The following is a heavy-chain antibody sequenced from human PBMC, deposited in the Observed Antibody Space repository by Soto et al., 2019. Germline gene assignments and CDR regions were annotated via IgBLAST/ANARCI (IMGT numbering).Heavy chain of an antibody. Sequence: SETLCLTCTVSGGSISSYYWSWIRQPPGKGLEWIGYIYYSGSTNYNPSLKSRVTISVDTSKNQFSLKLSSVTAADTAVYYCARRYGSSFDIWGQGTMVT. V-gene: IGHV4-59*08. J-gene: IGHJ3*02. D-gene: IGHD3-10*01. CDR2: IYYSGST. CDR1: GGSISSYY. CDR3: ARRYGSSFDI.